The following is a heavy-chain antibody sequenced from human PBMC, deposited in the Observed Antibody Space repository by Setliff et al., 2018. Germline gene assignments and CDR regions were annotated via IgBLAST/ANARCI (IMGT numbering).Heavy chain of an antibody. CDR1: GYTFSHSG. D-gene: IGHD2-15*01. V-gene: IGHV1-18*01. CDR2: TSAYTGNT. Sequence: VASVKVSCKASGYTFSHSGITWVRQAPGQGLEWMGWTSAYTGNTNYAPKLQGRVTMTTDASTSTAYMELRGLTSDDTAVYLCALSSLSICSGGNCPNAFDIWGQGTMVTVSS. CDR3: ALSSLSICSGGNCPNAFDI. J-gene: IGHJ3*02.